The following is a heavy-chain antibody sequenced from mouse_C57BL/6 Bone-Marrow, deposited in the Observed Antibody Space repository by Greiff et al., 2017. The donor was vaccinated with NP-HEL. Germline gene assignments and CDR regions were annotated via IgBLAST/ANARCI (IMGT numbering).Heavy chain of an antibody. CDR1: GFNIKDYY. CDR3: TTYPFITTVVATLYAMDY. CDR2: IDPEDGDT. Sequence: VQLQQSGAELVRPGASVKLSCTASGFNIKDYYMHWVKQRPEQGLEWIGRIDPEDGDTEYAPKFQGKATMTADTSSNTAYLQLSSLTSEDTAVYYCTTYPFITTVVATLYAMDYWGQGTSVTVSS. J-gene: IGHJ4*01. V-gene: IGHV14-1*01. D-gene: IGHD1-1*01.